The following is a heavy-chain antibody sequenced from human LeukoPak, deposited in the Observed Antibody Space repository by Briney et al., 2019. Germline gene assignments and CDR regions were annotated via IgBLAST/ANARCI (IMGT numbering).Heavy chain of an antibody. D-gene: IGHD3-22*01. CDR1: GFTFSSYS. Sequence: PGGSLRLSCAASGFTFSSYSMNWVRQAPGKGLEWVSYISSSGSTIYYADSVKGRFTISRDNAKNSLYLQMNSLRAEDTAVYYCAREETYYYDSSGYYYDYWGQGTLVTVSS. V-gene: IGHV3-48*04. CDR2: ISSSGSTI. CDR3: AREETYYYDSSGYYYDY. J-gene: IGHJ4*02.